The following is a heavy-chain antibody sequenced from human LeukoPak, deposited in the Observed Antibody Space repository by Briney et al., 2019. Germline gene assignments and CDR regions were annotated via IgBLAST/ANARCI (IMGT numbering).Heavy chain of an antibody. CDR1: GFSFSNYA. D-gene: IGHD4-17*01. CDR3: ARPTVTTYDAFDI. CDR2: ISGSSSYI. J-gene: IGHJ3*02. Sequence: GGSLRLSCAASGFSFSNYAMNWVRQAPGKGLEWVSSISGSSSYIYYGDSVRGRFTISRDNARNSLYLQMSSLRAEDTAVYYCARPTVTTYDAFDIWGQGTMVAVSS. V-gene: IGHV3-21*01.